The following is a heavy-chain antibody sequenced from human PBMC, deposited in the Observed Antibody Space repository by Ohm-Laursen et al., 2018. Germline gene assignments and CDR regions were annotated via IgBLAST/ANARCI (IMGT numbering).Heavy chain of an antibody. CDR3: AKFPTPSAVAASIFQH. Sequence: SLRLSCAASEFTFSNYAMSWVRQAPGKGLEWVSALSPGGGTNTYYTDSVRGRFTISRDNSKNTLYLQMNSLRAEDTAVYYCAKFPTPSAVAASIFQHWGQGTLVTVSS. V-gene: IGHV3-23*01. D-gene: IGHD6-19*01. CDR1: EFTFSNYA. CDR2: LSPGGGTNT. J-gene: IGHJ1*01.